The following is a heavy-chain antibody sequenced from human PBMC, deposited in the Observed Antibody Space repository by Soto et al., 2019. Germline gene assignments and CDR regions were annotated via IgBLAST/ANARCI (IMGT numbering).Heavy chain of an antibody. J-gene: IGHJ6*02. CDR2: FSGSGGTT. D-gene: IGHD3-10*01. CDR1: GFTFSSYA. V-gene: IGHV3-23*01. CDR3: ATEYYYGSGSYYYSYYGMVV. Sequence: EVQLLESGGGLVQPGGSLRLSCAASGFTFSSYAMSWVRQAPGKGLEWVSAFSGSGGTTYYADSVKGRFTISRDNSKNTLYLQMNSLRAEDTAVYYCATEYYYGSGSYYYSYYGMVVWGQGTTVTVSS.